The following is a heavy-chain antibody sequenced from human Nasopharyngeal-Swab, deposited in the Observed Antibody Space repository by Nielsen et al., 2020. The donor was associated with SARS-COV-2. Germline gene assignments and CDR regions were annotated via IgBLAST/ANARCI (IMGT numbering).Heavy chain of an antibody. CDR3: ARLARGYSYGYPSYYGMDV. V-gene: IGHV1-46*01. CDR2: INPSGGST. D-gene: IGHD5-18*01. CDR1: GYTFTSYY. J-gene: IGHJ6*02. Sequence: ASVKVSCKVSGYTFTSYYMHWVRQAPGQGLEWMGIINPSGGSTSYAQKFQGRVTMTRDTSTSTVYMELSSLRSEDTAVYYCARLARGYSYGYPSYYGMDVWGQGTTVTVSS.